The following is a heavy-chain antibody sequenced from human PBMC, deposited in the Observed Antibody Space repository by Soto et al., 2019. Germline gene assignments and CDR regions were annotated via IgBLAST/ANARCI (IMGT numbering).Heavy chain of an antibody. D-gene: IGHD2-21*02. CDR1: GYTFTNFC. V-gene: IGHV1-18*01. Sequence: QVQLVQSGAEVKKPGASVKVSCNVSGYTFTNFCISWVRQAPGQGIKWMGWISAYNVNTNYAKNFQGRVTMTTDTATRQTYMAPRSPRTDNTAVHYCASRVTPIDYWAQGAPVTVST. J-gene: IGHJ4*02. CDR3: ASRVTPIDY. CDR2: ISAYNVNT.